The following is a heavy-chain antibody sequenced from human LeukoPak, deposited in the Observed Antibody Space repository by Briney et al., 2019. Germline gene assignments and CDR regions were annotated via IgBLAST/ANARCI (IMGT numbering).Heavy chain of an antibody. CDR1: GSSISSGGYY. V-gene: IGHV4-31*03. J-gene: IGHJ4*02. CDR2: IYYSGST. D-gene: IGHD6-19*01. Sequence: SETLSLTCTVSGSSISSGGYYWSWIRQHPGKGLEWIGYIYYSGSTYYNPSLKSRVTISVDTSKNQFSLKLSSVTAADTAVYYCARDSRVAVAGLDYWGQGTLVTVSS. CDR3: ARDSRVAVAGLDY.